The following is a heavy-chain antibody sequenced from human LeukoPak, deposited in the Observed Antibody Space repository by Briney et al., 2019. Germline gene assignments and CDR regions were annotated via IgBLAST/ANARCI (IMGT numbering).Heavy chain of an antibody. V-gene: IGHV4-4*07. CDR3: ARRVSEVEPTLRSGENWFDP. J-gene: IGHJ5*02. CDR1: GDSISSYY. Sequence: KPSETLSLTCTVSGDSISSYYWNWIRQPAGKGLEWIGRIYISGSTIYNPSLKSRVTMSVDTSKKQFSPKLSSVTAADTAVYYCARRVSEVEPTLRSGENWFDPWGQGTLVTASS. CDR2: IYISGST. D-gene: IGHD1-26*01.